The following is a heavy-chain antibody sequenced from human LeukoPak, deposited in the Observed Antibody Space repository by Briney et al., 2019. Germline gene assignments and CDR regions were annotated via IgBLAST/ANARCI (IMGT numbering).Heavy chain of an antibody. Sequence: PGGSLRLSCAASGFTFSSYAMSWVRQAPGKGLEWVSAISGSGGSTYYADSVKGRFTTSRDNSKNTLYLQMNSLRAEDTAVYYCAKVYSSSSEGDYWGQGTLVTVSS. D-gene: IGHD6-6*01. CDR1: GFTFSSYA. V-gene: IGHV3-23*01. CDR2: ISGSGGST. J-gene: IGHJ4*02. CDR3: AKVYSSSSEGDY.